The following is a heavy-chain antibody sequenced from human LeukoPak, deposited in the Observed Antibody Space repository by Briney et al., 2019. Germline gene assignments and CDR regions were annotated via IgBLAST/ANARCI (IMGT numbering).Heavy chain of an antibody. V-gene: IGHV3-53*01. CDR1: GFTVSSNY. CDR2: IYSGGST. Sequence: GGSLRLSCAASGFTVSSNYMSWVRQAPGKGLEWVSVIYSGGSTYYADSVKGRFTISRDNSKNTLYLQMNSLRAEDTAVYYCARQGLYRRWFDPRGQGTLVTVSS. CDR3: ARQGLYRRWFDP. J-gene: IGHJ5*02.